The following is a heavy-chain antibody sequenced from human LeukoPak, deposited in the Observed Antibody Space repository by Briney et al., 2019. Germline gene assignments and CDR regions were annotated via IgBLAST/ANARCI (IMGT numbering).Heavy chain of an antibody. V-gene: IGHV1-2*06. CDR2: INPTGSST. CDR1: GYTFTSYY. Sequence: ASVKVSCKASGYTFTSYYMHWVRQAPGQGLEWMGLINPTGSSTAYAQKFQGRVTMTRDTSISTAYMELSRLRSDDTAVYYCARDREYYDYVWGSYRYTAIFDYWGQGTLVTVSS. J-gene: IGHJ4*02. CDR3: ARDREYYDYVWGSYRYTAIFDY. D-gene: IGHD3-16*02.